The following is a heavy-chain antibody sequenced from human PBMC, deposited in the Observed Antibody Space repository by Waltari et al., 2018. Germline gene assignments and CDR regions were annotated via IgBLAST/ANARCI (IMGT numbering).Heavy chain of an antibody. V-gene: IGHV4-4*02. J-gene: IGHJ5*02. CDR3: ARDRGRGLYLDA. CDR1: GELLTSPDW. CDR2: VLSTGKT. D-gene: IGHD2-15*01. Sequence: QLQLQESGPGLVEPLGTLSISFAVSGELLTSPDWWRWVRQSPQWGLEWIGQVLSTGKTNYSPSFASRVTMSLDASNNQFSLRVTSATAADTAVYYCARDRGRGLYLDAWGPGTLVTVSP.